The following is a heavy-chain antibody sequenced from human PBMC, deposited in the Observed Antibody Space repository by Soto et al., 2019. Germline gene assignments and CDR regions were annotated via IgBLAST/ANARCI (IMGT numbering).Heavy chain of an antibody. CDR3: AKGKGVTRSGVVYFDY. V-gene: IGHV3-23*01. Sequence: EVQLLESGGDLVQPGGSLRLSCAASGFTFSSYAMNWVRQAPGKGLEWVSTIRTSVGDTYYAASVKGRFTISRDNSNNTLYLQMNSVRPEDTAMYYCAKGKGVTRSGVVYFDYWGLGTPLTVSS. J-gene: IGHJ4*02. CDR1: GFTFSSYA. D-gene: IGHD3-3*01. CDR2: IRTSVGDT.